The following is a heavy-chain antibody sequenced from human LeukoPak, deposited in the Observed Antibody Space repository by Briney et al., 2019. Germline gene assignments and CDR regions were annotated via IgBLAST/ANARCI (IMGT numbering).Heavy chain of an antibody. CDR1: GFTFSSYS. J-gene: IGHJ4*02. Sequence: PGGSLRLSCAASGFTFSSYSMNWVRQAPGKGLEWVSSISSSSSYIYYADSVKGRFTISRDNAKNSLYLQMNSLRSEDTAVYYCARHFWSGYYRDYWGQGTLVTVSS. CDR3: ARHFWSGYYRDY. D-gene: IGHD3-3*02. V-gene: IGHV3-21*04. CDR2: ISSSSSYI.